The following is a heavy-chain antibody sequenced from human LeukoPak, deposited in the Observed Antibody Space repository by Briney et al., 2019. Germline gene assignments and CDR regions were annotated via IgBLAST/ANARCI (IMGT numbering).Heavy chain of an antibody. Sequence: ASVKVSCKASGYSFNNYAMQWVRQAPGQRLEWTGWINCGNGKTKYSEKFQGRVTITRDQSATTAYMDLSSLRSEDTAVYYCARSIWYNRQYYFDSWGQGTLVTVSS. CDR1: GYSFNNYA. CDR2: INCGNGKT. CDR3: ARSIWYNRQYYFDS. V-gene: IGHV1-3*01. D-gene: IGHD6-13*01. J-gene: IGHJ4*02.